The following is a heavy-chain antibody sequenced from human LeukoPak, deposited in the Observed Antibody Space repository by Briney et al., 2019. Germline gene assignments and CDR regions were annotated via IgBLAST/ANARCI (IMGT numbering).Heavy chain of an antibody. D-gene: IGHD6-13*01. Sequence: PGGSLRLSCAASEFTLSSYDMYWVRQTIGKGLEWVSAMSHSGEEFYADSVRGRFTISRDGAENSLFLQLNSLRPGDTALYYCARGRIGWRPAAGIDSWGQGTLVTVSS. CDR3: ARGRIGWRPAAGIDS. V-gene: IGHV3-13*01. J-gene: IGHJ4*02. CDR1: EFTLSSYD. CDR2: MSHSGEE.